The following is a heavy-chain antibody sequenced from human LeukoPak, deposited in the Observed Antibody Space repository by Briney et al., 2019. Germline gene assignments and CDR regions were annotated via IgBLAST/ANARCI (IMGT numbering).Heavy chain of an antibody. CDR3: ARDHTYYYGSGSLKWFDP. J-gene: IGHJ5*02. D-gene: IGHD3-10*01. Sequence: PSETLSLTCTVSGGAICSYYWSGIRQPPGKGLEWIGYIYYSGSTNYNPSLKSRVTISVDTSKNQFSLKLSSVTAADTAVYYCARDHTYYYGSGSLKWFDPWGQGTLVTVSS. CDR1: GGAICSYY. V-gene: IGHV4-59*01. CDR2: IYYSGST.